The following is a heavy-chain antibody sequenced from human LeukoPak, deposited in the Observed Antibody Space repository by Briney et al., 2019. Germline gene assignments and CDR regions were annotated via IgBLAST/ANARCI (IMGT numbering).Heavy chain of an antibody. CDR3: ARDYPPVYYDILTGYDN. D-gene: IGHD3-9*01. Sequence: GGSLRLSCAASGFTFSSYWMTWVRQAPGKGLEWVANIKQDGSEKYYVDSAKGRFTISRDNAKNSLYLQMNSLRAEDTAVYYCARDYPPVYYDILTGYDNWGQGTLVTVSS. CDR1: GFTFSSYW. CDR2: IKQDGSEK. J-gene: IGHJ4*02. V-gene: IGHV3-7*01.